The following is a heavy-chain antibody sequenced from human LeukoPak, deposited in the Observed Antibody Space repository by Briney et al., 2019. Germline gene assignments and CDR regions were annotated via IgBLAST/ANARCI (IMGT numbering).Heavy chain of an antibody. CDR2: ISNDGSST. J-gene: IGHJ6*02. V-gene: IGHV3-74*01. CDR1: GFTFSSDW. Sequence: GGSLRLSCAASGFTFSSDWMHWVRQAPGKGLVWVSRISNDGSSTSSADSVKGRFTISRDNAKNTLYLQMSSLRAEDTAVYYCATHPYSSGNQNYNMDVWGQGTTVTVSS. D-gene: IGHD3-22*01. CDR3: ATHPYSSGNQNYNMDV.